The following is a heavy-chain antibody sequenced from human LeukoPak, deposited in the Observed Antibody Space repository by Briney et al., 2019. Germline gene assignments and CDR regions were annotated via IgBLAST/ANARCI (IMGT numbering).Heavy chain of an antibody. V-gene: IGHV4-39*01. D-gene: IGHD4-23*01. CDR1: AGSISSSSHH. CDR3: VRHDGRSGGTMGALDS. J-gene: IGHJ4*02. Sequence: PSETLSLTCTVSAGSISSSSHHWGWIRQSPGKGLEWIGRVYYGRTTYYNPSLNSRVTIFVVTSKNQLSLQLNSVTAADMAVYYCVRHDGRSGGTMGALDSWGQGSLVTVSS. CDR2: VYYGRTT.